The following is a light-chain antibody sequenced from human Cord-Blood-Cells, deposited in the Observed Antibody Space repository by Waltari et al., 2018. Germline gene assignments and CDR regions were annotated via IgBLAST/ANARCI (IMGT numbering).Light chain of an antibody. J-gene: IGLJ2*01. V-gene: IGLV2-14*01. CDR1: SSDVGGPNY. Sequence: QSALTQPASVSGSPGQSITISCTGTSSDVGGPNYVSWYQQHPGKAPKLMIYEVSNRPSGVSNRFSGSKSGNTASLTISGLQAEDEADYYCSSYTSSSTVVFGGGTKLTVL. CDR3: SSYTSSSTVV. CDR2: EVS.